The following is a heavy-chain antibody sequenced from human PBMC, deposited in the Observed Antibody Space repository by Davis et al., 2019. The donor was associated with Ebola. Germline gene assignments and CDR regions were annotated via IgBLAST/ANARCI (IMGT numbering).Heavy chain of an antibody. V-gene: IGHV1-18*01. Sequence: ASVKVSCKASGYTFTSYGISWVRQAPGQGLEWMGWISAYNGNTNYAQKLQGRVTMTTDTSTSTAYMELRSLRSDDTAVYYCARDQWELLVDYYYGMDVWGQGTTVTVSS. CDR1: GYTFTSYG. J-gene: IGHJ6*02. CDR3: ARDQWELLVDYYYGMDV. D-gene: IGHD1-26*01. CDR2: ISAYNGNT.